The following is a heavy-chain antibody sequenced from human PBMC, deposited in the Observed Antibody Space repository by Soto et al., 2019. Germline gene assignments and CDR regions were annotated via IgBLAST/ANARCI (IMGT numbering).Heavy chain of an antibody. J-gene: IGHJ4*02. CDR1: GGSFSGYY. Sequence: QVRLQQWGAGLLKPSETLSLTCAVYGGSFSGYYWSWIRQPPGKGLEWIGEINHSGSTNYYPSLKSRVTISVDTSKNQFSLKLSSVTAADTAVYYCARNPRGVGAFDYWGQGTLVTVSS. D-gene: IGHD3-10*01. V-gene: IGHV4-34*01. CDR3: ARNPRGVGAFDY. CDR2: INHSGST.